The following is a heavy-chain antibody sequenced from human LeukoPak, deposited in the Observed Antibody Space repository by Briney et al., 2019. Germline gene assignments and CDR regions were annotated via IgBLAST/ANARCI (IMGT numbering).Heavy chain of an antibody. V-gene: IGHV3-48*03. Sequence: PRGSLRLSCAASGLTFSSYEMNWVRQAPGRGLEWVSYISSSGSTIYYADSVKGRFTISRDNAKNSLYLQMNSLRAEDTAVYYCARDRFRRFDYWGQGSLVTVSS. CDR2: ISSSGSTI. D-gene: IGHD3-16*01. CDR1: GLTFSSYE. J-gene: IGHJ4*02. CDR3: ARDRFRRFDY.